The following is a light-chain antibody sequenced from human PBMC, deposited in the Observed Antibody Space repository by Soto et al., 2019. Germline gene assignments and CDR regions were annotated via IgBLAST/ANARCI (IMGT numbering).Light chain of an antibody. Sequence: QSALTQPPSASGSPGQSVTISCTGTSSDIGGYNYVSWYQHHPGKAPRLLIYEVFKRPSGVPNRFSGSKSGNRASPTVSGLQADDEADYYCTSYAGYNNFVFGTGTKVTVL. CDR2: EVF. CDR1: SSDIGGYNY. V-gene: IGLV2-8*01. J-gene: IGLJ1*01. CDR3: TSYAGYNNFV.